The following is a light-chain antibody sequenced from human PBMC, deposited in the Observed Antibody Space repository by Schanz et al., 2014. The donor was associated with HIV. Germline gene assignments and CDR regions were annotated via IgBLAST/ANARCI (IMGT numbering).Light chain of an antibody. CDR3: CSYSRVGTPHYV. J-gene: IGLJ1*01. V-gene: IGLV2-14*03. Sequence: QSALTQPASVSGSPGQSITISCTGTSSDVGTYDYVSWYQQHPGKASKLMIYDVSNRPSGVSNRFSGSKSGNTASLTISGLQAEDEGDYYCCSYSRVGTPHYVFGTGTKLTVL. CDR1: SSDVGTYDY. CDR2: DVS.